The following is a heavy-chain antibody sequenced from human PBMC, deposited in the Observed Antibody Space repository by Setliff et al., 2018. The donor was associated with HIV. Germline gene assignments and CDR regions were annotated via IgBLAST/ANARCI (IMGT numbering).Heavy chain of an antibody. D-gene: IGHD1-26*01. CDR3: ATDCAVVGGTGSLDS. J-gene: IGHJ4*02. Sequence: LSLTCAVYGGSFNGYSWTWIRQAPGKGLEWVSYISSRGSTIYYADSVKGRFTISRDNAKNSLYLQMNSLRVEDTAVYYCATDCAVVGGTGSLDSWGQGTLVTVSS. CDR2: ISSRGSTI. V-gene: IGHV3-11*01. CDR1: GGSFNGYS.